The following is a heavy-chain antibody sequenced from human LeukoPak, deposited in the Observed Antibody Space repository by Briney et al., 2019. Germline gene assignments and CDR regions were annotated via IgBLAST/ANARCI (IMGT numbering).Heavy chain of an antibody. J-gene: IGHJ4*02. V-gene: IGHV3-48*03. CDR1: GFTFSSYE. D-gene: IGHD3-3*01. Sequence: GGSLRLSCAASGFTFSSYEMNWVRQAPGKGLEWVSYISSSGSTIYYADSVKGRFTISRDNAKNSLYLQMNSLRAEDTAVYYCARDPRGDFWNPYYFDYWGQGTLATVSS. CDR2: ISSSGSTI. CDR3: ARDPRGDFWNPYYFDY.